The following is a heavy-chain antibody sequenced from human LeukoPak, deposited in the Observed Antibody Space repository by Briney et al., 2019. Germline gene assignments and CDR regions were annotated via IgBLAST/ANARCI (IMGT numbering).Heavy chain of an antibody. V-gene: IGHV3-53*01. D-gene: IGHD2-21*02. CDR2: IYSGGST. J-gene: IGHJ6*02. CDR1: GFTVSSNY. CDR3: ARAYCGGDCYSNYYGMDV. Sequence: GGSLRLSCAASGFTVSSNYMSWVRQAPGKGLEWVSVIYSGGSTYYADSVKGRFTISRDNSKNTLYLQMNSLRAEDTAVYYCARAYCGGDCYSNYYGMDVWGQGTTVTVS.